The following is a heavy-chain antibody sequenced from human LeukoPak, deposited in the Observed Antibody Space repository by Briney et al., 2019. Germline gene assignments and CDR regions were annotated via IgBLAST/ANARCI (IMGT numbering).Heavy chain of an antibody. J-gene: IGHJ4*02. CDR1: GYTFTSYG. V-gene: IGHV1-18*01. D-gene: IGHD3-9*01. CDR2: ISAYNGNT. CDR3: ARVQAFDWYDEYFDY. Sequence: GASVKVSCKASGYTFTSYGISWVRQAPGQGLEWMGWISAYNGNTNYAQKLQGRVTMTTDTSTSTAYMELRSLRSDDTAVYYCARVQAFDWYDEYFDYWGQGTLVTVSS.